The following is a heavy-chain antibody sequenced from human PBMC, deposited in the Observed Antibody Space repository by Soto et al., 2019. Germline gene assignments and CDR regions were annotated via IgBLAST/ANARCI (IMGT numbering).Heavy chain of an antibody. Sequence: SETLSLTCTVSGGSISSYYWSLLRQPPGKGLEWIGYIYYSGSTNYNPSLKSRVTISVDTSKNQFSLKLSSVTAADTAVYYCAISHYDSSPGELDYWGQGTLVTVSS. J-gene: IGHJ4*02. V-gene: IGHV4-59*13. CDR2: IYYSGST. CDR1: GGSISSYY. CDR3: AISHYDSSPGELDY. D-gene: IGHD3-22*01.